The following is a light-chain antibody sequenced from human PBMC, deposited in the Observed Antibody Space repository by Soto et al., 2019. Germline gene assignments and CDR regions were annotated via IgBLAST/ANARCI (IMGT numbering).Light chain of an antibody. Sequence: EIVLTQSPATLSLSPGERATLPCRASRGVTNYLAWYQQKPGQPPRLFIFGAFNRAAGIPARFSGSGSGTDFTLTISSLEPEDSAVYYCQQRNIWPPVTFGQGTRLEIK. J-gene: IGKJ5*01. V-gene: IGKV3-11*01. CDR1: RGVTNY. CDR3: QQRNIWPPVT. CDR2: GAF.